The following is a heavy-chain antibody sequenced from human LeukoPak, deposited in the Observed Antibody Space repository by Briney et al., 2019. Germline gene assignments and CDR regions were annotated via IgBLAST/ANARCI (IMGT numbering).Heavy chain of an antibody. CDR3: ARDQPMIVDHTFDI. Sequence: MPSETLSLTCTVSGVSISSSSYYWGWIRQPPGKGLEWIGYIYYSGSTNYNPSLKSRVTISVDTSKNQFSLKLSSVTAADTAVYYCARDQPMIVDHTFDIWGQGTMVTVSS. D-gene: IGHD3-22*01. J-gene: IGHJ3*02. CDR2: IYYSGST. CDR1: GVSISSSSYY. V-gene: IGHV4-61*01.